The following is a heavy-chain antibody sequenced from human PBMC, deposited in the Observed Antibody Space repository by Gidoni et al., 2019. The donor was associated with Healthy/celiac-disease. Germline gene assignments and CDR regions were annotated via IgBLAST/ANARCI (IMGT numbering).Heavy chain of an antibody. CDR1: GFTFSNAW. CDR2: IKSKTDGGTT. CDR3: TTHRSYSSGWYIWREQAVDAFDI. V-gene: IGHV3-15*07. Sequence: EVQLVESGGGLVKPGGSIRLSCAASGFTFSNAWMNWVPQAPGKGLGLVGRIKSKTDGGTTDYAAPVKGRFTISRDDSKNTLYLQMNSLKTEDTAVYYCTTHRSYSSGWYIWREQAVDAFDIWGQGTMVTVSS. J-gene: IGHJ3*02. D-gene: IGHD6-19*01.